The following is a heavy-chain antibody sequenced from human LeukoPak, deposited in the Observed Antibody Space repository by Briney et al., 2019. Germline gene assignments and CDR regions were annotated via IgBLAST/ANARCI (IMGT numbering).Heavy chain of an antibody. Sequence: ASVKVSCKASGYTFTNYYMHWVRQAPGQGLEWMGWTNPNSGATSYAQKFQGRVTMTRDTSISTAYVDLSRLNSDDTAVYYCARDYYSLPLDYWGQGTLVTVSS. V-gene: IGHV1-2*02. CDR2: TNPNSGAT. CDR3: ARDYYSLPLDY. J-gene: IGHJ4*02. CDR1: GYTFTNYY. D-gene: IGHD3-10*01.